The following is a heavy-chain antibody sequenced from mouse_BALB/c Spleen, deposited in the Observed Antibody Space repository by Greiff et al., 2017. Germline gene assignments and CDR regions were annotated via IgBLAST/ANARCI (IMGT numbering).Heavy chain of an antibody. CDR1: GFSLTSYG. Sequence: VNVVESGPGLVAPSQSLSITCTVSGFSLTSYGVHWVRQPPGKGLEWLGVIWAGGSTNYNSALMSRLSISKDNSKSQVFLKMNSLQTDDTAMYYCAREIYYYGSSLYAMDYWGQGTSVTVSS. CDR3: AREIYYYGSSLYAMDY. D-gene: IGHD1-1*01. V-gene: IGHV2-9*02. CDR2: IWAGGST. J-gene: IGHJ4*01.